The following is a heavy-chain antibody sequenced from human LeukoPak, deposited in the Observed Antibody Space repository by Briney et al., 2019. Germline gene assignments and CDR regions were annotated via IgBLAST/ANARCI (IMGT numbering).Heavy chain of an antibody. Sequence: SQTLSLTCAVSGGSISSGGYSWSWIRQPPGKGLEWIGYIYHSGSTYYNPSLKSRVTISVDRSKNQFSLKLSSVTAADTAVYYCAGEYSGYDSTFDYWGQGTLVTVSS. CDR2: IYHSGST. D-gene: IGHD5-12*01. CDR3: AGEYSGYDSTFDY. V-gene: IGHV4-30-2*01. CDR1: GGSISSGGYS. J-gene: IGHJ4*02.